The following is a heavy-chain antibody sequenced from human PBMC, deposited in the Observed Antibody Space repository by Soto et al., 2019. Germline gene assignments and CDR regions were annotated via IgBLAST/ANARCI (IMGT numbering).Heavy chain of an antibody. Sequence: GGSLRLSCVASGFSFSSYAMSWVRQAPGKGLEWVLVISGSDGSTYYADSVKGRFTISRDNSKNTLYLQMNSLRAEDTAVYYCAKDRERDAWYEDYWGQGTLVTVSS. V-gene: IGHV3-23*01. D-gene: IGHD6-13*01. CDR2: ISGSDGST. CDR3: AKDRERDAWYEDY. J-gene: IGHJ4*02. CDR1: GFSFSSYA.